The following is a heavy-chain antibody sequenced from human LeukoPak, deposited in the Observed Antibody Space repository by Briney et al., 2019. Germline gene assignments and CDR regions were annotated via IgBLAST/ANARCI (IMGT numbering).Heavy chain of an antibody. CDR2: ISYDGSNK. D-gene: IGHD2-15*01. Sequence: PGRSLRLSCAASGFTFSSYAMHWVRQAPGKGLEWVAVISYDGSNKYYADSVKGRFTISRDNSKNTLYLQMNSLRAEDTAVYYCARDANWGQGTLVTVSP. V-gene: IGHV3-30-3*01. J-gene: IGHJ4*02. CDR1: GFTFSSYA. CDR3: ARDAN.